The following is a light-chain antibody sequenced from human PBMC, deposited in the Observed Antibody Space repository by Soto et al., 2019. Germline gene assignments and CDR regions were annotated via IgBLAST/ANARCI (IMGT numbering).Light chain of an antibody. CDR1: QDISNY. CDR3: QQYDNRPPLT. Sequence: DIQMTQSPSSLSASVGDRVTITCQASQDISNYLNWYQQKPGKAPKLLIYDASNLETGVPSRFSGSGSGTDSTFTISSLQPEDIATYYCQQYDNRPPLTFGGGTKVEIK. J-gene: IGKJ4*01. V-gene: IGKV1-33*01. CDR2: DAS.